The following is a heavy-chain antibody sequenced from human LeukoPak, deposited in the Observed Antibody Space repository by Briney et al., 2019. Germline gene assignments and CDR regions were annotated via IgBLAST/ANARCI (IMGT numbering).Heavy chain of an antibody. CDR1: GYTFTSYG. D-gene: IGHD3-10*01. Sequence: ASVKVSCKASGYTFTSYGISWVRQAPGQGLEWMGWISAYNGNTNYAQKFQGRVTMTGNTSISTAYMELSSLRSEDTAVYYCARMVRGVRALLGLYYFDYWGQGTLVTVSS. J-gene: IGHJ4*02. CDR2: ISAYNGNT. CDR3: ARMVRGVRALLGLYYFDY. V-gene: IGHV1-18*01.